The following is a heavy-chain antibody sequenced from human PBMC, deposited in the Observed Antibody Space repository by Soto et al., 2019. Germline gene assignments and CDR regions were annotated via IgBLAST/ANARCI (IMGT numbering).Heavy chain of an antibody. CDR1: GFTFSDFA. V-gene: IGHV3-21*01. J-gene: IGHJ4*02. CDR2: ISSNGNYI. CDR3: ARGTHYYDSIGYSHFFDY. Sequence: RLSCRASGFTFSDFAMSWVRQAPGKGLEWVSSISSNGNYIYYADSMKGRFTISRDNAEKSLYLQMNSLRGEDTAVYYCARGTHYYDSIGYSHFFDYWGQGTLVTVSS. D-gene: IGHD3-22*01.